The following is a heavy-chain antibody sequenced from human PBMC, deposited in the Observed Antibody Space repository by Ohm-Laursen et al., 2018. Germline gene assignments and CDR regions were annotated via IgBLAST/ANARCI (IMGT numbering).Heavy chain of an antibody. J-gene: IGHJ4*02. CDR1: GGSISSYY. CDR2: IYYSGST. D-gene: IGHD4-17*01. V-gene: IGHV4-59*01. Sequence: GTLSLTCTVSGGSISSYYWSWIRQPPGKGLEWIGYIYYSGSTNYNPSLKRRVAISVDTSKNQFSLRLTSVTAADTAVYYCARIFYGDSDYFDYWGLGTLVSVSS. CDR3: ARIFYGDSDYFDY.